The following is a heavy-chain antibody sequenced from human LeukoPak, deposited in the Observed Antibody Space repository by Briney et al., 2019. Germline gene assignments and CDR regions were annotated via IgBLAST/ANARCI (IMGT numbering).Heavy chain of an antibody. V-gene: IGHV6-1*01. Sequence: SQTLSLTCAISGDSASTTTSIWNWIRQSPSRGLEWLGRTYYRSKWNYDYADSVKSRITISPDTSENQFSLQLQFVTPEDSAVYYCARRRHANNGVDVWGQGTTVTVSS. CDR1: GDSASTTTSI. CDR3: ARRRHANNGVDV. CDR2: TYYRSKWNY. J-gene: IGHJ6*02.